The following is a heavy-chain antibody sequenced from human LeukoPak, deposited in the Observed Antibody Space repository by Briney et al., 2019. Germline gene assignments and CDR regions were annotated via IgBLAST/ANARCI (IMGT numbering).Heavy chain of an antibody. D-gene: IGHD2-2*01. J-gene: IGHJ4*02. CDR1: RFTFSSYW. CDR3: ASQPAAADVDY. V-gene: IGHV3-7*03. Sequence: GGSLGLSCAASRFTFSSYWMTWVRQAPGKGLEWVANINQDGSEKTYVDSVKGRFTISRDNAKNSLYLHMNSLRVDDTGVYYCASQPAAADVDYWAREPWSPSPQ. CDR2: INQDGSEK.